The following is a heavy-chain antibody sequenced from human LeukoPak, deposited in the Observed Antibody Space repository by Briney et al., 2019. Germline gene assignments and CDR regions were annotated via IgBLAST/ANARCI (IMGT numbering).Heavy chain of an antibody. J-gene: IGHJ5*02. CDR2: IYYSGST. V-gene: IGHV4-59*01. CDR3: ARVCVLRYSDWFPGWFDH. CDR1: GGSISSYY. D-gene: IGHD3-9*01. Sequence: SETLSLTCTVSGGSISSYYWSWLRQPPGKGLEGIGYIYYSGSTNYNPSLKSRVTISVDTSKNQFSLKLSSVTAADTAVYYCARVCVLRYSDWFPGWFDHWGQGTLVTVSS.